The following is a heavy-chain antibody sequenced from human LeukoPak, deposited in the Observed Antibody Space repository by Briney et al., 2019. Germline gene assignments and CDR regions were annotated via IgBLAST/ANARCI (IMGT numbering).Heavy chain of an antibody. Sequence: SVKVSCKASGFTFTSSAVQWVRQARGQRLEWIGWIVVGSGNTNYAQKFQERVTITRDVSTSTAYMELSSLRSEDTAVYYCAAERLRYFDWLLYSPYYYGMDVWGKGTTVTVSS. V-gene: IGHV1-58*01. CDR1: GFTFTSSA. J-gene: IGHJ6*04. D-gene: IGHD3-9*01. CDR2: IVVGSGNT. CDR3: AAERLRYFDWLLYSPYYYGMDV.